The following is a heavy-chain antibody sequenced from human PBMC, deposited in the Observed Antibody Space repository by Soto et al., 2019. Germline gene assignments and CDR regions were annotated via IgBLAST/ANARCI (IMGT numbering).Heavy chain of an antibody. J-gene: IGHJ6*03. CDR1: GGSISSYY. CDR3: ARVQYYDFWSGYQNYYYYYMDV. D-gene: IGHD3-3*01. V-gene: IGHV4-59*08. CDR2: IYYSGST. Sequence: SETLSLTCTVSGGSISSYYWSWIRQPPGKGLEWIGYIYYSGSTNYNPSLKSRVTISVDTSKNQFSLKLSSVTAADTAVYYCARVQYYDFWSGYQNYYYYYMDVWGKGTTVTVSS.